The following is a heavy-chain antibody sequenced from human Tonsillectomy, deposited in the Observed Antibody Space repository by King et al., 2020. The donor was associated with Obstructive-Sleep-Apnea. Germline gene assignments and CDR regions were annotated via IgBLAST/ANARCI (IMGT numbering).Heavy chain of an antibody. CDR2: ISAYNGDT. Sequence: MQLVQSGAEVKKPGASVKVSCKASGYTFTSYGINWVRQAPGQGLEWMGWISAYNGDTYYAQKFQGRVTMTTDTSTSTAYMEVRSLRSDDTAIYYCTRGYLGTAARPAYSYYYGMDVWGRGTTVTVSS. D-gene: IGHD6-6*01. CDR3: TRGYLGTAARPAYSYYYGMDV. V-gene: IGHV1-18*04. J-gene: IGHJ6*02. CDR1: GYTFTSYG.